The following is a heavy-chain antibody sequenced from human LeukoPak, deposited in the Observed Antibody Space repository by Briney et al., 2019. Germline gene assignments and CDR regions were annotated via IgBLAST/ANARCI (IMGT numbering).Heavy chain of an antibody. V-gene: IGHV5-51*01. Sequence: GESLKISCKGSGYSFTSYWIGWVRQMPGKGLEWMGIIYPGDSDTRYSPSFQGQVTISADKSISTAYLQWSSLKASDTAMYYCARQVIGRDSSSWYVHGMDVWGQGTTVTVSS. CDR2: IYPGDSDT. J-gene: IGHJ6*02. D-gene: IGHD6-13*01. CDR1: GYSFTSYW. CDR3: ARQVIGRDSSSWYVHGMDV.